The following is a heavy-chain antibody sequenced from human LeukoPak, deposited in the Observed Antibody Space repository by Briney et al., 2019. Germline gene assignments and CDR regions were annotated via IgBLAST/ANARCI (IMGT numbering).Heavy chain of an antibody. CDR1: GFTFSSYA. CDR2: ISGSGGST. J-gene: IGHJ4*02. V-gene: IGHV3-23*01. CDR3: AKDGYYYDSSSYYYDLGY. D-gene: IGHD3-22*01. Sequence: GGSLRLSCAASGFTFSSYAMSWVRQAPGKGLEWVSAISGSGGSTYYADSVKGRFTISRDNSKNTLYLQMNSLRAEDTAVYYCAKDGYYYDSSSYYYDLGYWGQGTLVTVSS.